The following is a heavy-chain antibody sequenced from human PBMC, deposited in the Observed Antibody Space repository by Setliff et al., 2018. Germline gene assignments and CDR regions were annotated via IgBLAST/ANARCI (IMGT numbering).Heavy chain of an antibody. CDR1: GYTFSTYG. D-gene: IGHD3-22*01. CDR2: ISAYNGNT. CDR3: ARTVYYDSSGYGV. J-gene: IGHJ4*02. Sequence: GASVKVSCKASGYTFSTYGITWVRQAPGQGLEWMGWISAYNGNTNYAQKLQGRVTMTTDTSTSTAYMELRSLGSDDTAVYYCARTVYYDSSGYGVWGQGTQVTVSS. V-gene: IGHV1-18*01.